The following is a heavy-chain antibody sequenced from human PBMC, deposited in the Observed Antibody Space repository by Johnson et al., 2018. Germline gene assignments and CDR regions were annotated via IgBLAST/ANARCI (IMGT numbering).Heavy chain of an antibody. CDR3: AKDQSRGPYYMDV. CDR2: ISYDGSNK. CDR1: GFTFSSYG. J-gene: IGHJ6*03. V-gene: IGHV3-30*18. Sequence: QVQLVEAGGGVVQPGRSLRLSCAASGFTFSSYGMHWVRQAPGKGLEWVAVISYDGSNKYYADSVKGRFTISRDNSKNTLDLQMNSLRAEDTAVYYCAKDQSRGPYYMDVWGKGTTVTVSS. D-gene: IGHD6-13*01.